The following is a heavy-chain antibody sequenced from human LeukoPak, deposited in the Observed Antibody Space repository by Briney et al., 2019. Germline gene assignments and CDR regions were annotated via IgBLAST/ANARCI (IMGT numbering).Heavy chain of an antibody. V-gene: IGHV4-34*01. Sequence: SETLSLTCAVYGGSFSGYYWSWIRQPPGKGLEWIGEINHSGSTNYNPSLKSRVTISVDTSKNQFSLKLSSVTAADTAVYYCARGGYRTQYCSRGSCYSRPFGYWGQGTLVTVSS. D-gene: IGHD2-15*01. CDR3: ARGGYRTQYCSRGSCYSRPFGY. CDR1: GGSFSGYY. CDR2: INHSGST. J-gene: IGHJ4*02.